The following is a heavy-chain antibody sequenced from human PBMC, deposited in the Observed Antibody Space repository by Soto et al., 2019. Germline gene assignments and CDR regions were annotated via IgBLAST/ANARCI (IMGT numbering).Heavy chain of an antibody. D-gene: IGHD6-6*01. J-gene: IGHJ5*02. CDR1: GYTFTSYG. Sequence: EASVKVSCKASGYTFTSYGISWVRQAPGQGLEWMGWISAYNGNTNYAQKLQGRVTMTTDTSTSTAYMELRSLRSDDTAVYYCAREEYSSSEYWFDPWGQGTLVTVSS. V-gene: IGHV1-18*01. CDR2: ISAYNGNT. CDR3: AREEYSSSEYWFDP.